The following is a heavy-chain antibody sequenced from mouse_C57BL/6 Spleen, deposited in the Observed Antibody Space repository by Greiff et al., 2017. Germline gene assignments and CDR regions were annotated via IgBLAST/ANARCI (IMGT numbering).Heavy chain of an antibody. Sequence: QVQLQQPGAELVMPGASVKLSCKASGYTFTSYWMHWVKQRPGQGLEWIGEIDPSDSYTNSNQKFKGKSTLTVDKSSSTAYMQLSSLTSEDSAVYYCARETTVAPGYFDYWGQGTTLTVSS. CDR2: IDPSDSYT. CDR1: GYTFTSYW. CDR3: ARETTVAPGYFDY. D-gene: IGHD1-1*01. V-gene: IGHV1-69*01. J-gene: IGHJ2*01.